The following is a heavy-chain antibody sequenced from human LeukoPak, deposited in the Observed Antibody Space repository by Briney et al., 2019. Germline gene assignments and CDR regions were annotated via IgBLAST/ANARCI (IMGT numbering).Heavy chain of an antibody. V-gene: IGHV3-9*01. CDR1: GFTFDDYA. CDR2: ISWNSGSI. J-gene: IGHJ4*02. CDR3: VKGPHYGDYGLFDY. D-gene: IGHD4-17*01. Sequence: SGGSLRLSCAASGFTFDDYAMHWVRQAPGKGLEWVSGISWNSGSIGYADSVKGRFTISRDNAKNSLYLQMNGLRAEDTALYYCVKGPHYGDYGLFDYWGQGTLVTVSS.